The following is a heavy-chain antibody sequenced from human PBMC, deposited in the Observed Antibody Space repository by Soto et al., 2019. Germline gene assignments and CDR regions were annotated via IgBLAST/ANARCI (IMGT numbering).Heavy chain of an antibody. V-gene: IGHV3-23*01. Sequence: PGVSLRLSCVASGFTFSDYVMSWVRQVPGKGLEWVSSISDGGERTDYRDSVRGRFTISRDNARFTLHLQMNSLRVDDTAIYFCARDRSTDFGLDVWGQGTTVTVSS. CDR1: GFTFSDYV. CDR2: ISDGGERT. J-gene: IGHJ6*02. D-gene: IGHD3-3*01. CDR3: ARDRSTDFGLDV.